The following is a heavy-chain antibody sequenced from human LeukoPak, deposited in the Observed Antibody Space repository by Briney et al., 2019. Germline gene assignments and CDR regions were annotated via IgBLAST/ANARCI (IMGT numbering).Heavy chain of an antibody. CDR1: GFILNNYG. V-gene: IGHV3-23*01. CDR3: AKGSSGYFFDL. J-gene: IGHJ4*02. CDR2: ISNDGGGT. Sequence: PGGSLRLSCAASGFILNNYGLVWVRQAPGKGLEWVSAISNDGGGTTYADFVKGRFSVSRDNSKNTLFLRMNSLRAEDTALYYCAKGSSGYFFDLWGQGTLVTVSS. D-gene: IGHD3-22*01.